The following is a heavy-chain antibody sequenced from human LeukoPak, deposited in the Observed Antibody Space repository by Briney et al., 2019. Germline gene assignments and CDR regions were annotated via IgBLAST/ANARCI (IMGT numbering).Heavy chain of an antibody. CDR1: GFTFSSYW. V-gene: IGHV3-74*01. D-gene: IGHD2-21*01. CDR2: INSVGSST. J-gene: IGHJ4*02. CDR3: ARGRLRGDFDY. Sequence: PGGSLRLSCAASGFTFSSYWIHWVRQAPGKGLVWVSRINSVGSSTSYADSVKGRFTISRDNAKNTLYLQMNSLRAEDTAVYYCARGRLRGDFDYWGQGTLVTVSS.